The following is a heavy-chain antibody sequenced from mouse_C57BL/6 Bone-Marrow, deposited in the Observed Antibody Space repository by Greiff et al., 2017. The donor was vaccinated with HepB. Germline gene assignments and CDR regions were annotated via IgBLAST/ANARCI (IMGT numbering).Heavy chain of an antibody. V-gene: IGHV1-75*01. CDR1: GYTFTDYY. CDR2: IFPGSGST. CDR3: ARGYYYGSSYDAMDY. Sequence: QVQLQQSGPELVKPGASVKISCKASGYTFTDYYINWVKQRPGQGLEWIGWIFPGSGSTYYNEKFKGKATLTVDKSSSTAYMLLSSLTSEDSAVYFCARGYYYGSSYDAMDYWGQGTSVTVSS. J-gene: IGHJ4*01. D-gene: IGHD1-1*01.